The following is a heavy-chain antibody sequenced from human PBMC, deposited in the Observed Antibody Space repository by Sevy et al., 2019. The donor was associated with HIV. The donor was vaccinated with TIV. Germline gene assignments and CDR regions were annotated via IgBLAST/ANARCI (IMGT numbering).Heavy chain of an antibody. CDR2: IYSGGST. CDR3: ARGRGVFGAVAINWFDP. J-gene: IGHJ5*02. V-gene: IGHV3-53*01. CDR1: GFTVSSSY. Sequence: GGSLRLSCAASGFTVSSSYMTWVRQPLGKGLEWVSVIYSGGSTYYADSVKGRFTISRDNSKNTLYLQMNNLRADDTAVYYCARGRGVFGAVAINWFDPWGQGALVTVSS. D-gene: IGHD3-3*01.